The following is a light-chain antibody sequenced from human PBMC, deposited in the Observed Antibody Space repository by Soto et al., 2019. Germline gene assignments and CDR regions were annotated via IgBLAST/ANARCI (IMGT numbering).Light chain of an antibody. CDR2: WSS. J-gene: IGKJ5*01. CDR3: QQYNNWPIT. Sequence: DIVMTQSPDSLSVSLGERATIKCRSSQSVLHRSNGNNYIAWYQQKPGQPPKLLIYWSSTRDSGVPDRFIGSGSGTDFTLTISSLQSEDFAVYYCQQYNNWPITFGQGTRLEIK. V-gene: IGKV4-1*01. CDR1: QSVLHRSNGNNY.